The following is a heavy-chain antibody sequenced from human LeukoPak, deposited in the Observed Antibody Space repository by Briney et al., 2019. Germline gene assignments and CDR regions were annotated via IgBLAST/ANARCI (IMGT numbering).Heavy chain of an antibody. J-gene: IGHJ4*02. D-gene: IGHD3/OR15-3a*01. Sequence: GEALRISCKGSGYSFTSYWISWVRQMTGKGLEWMGRIDPSYSYTNNSPSFQGHVTISTDQSISTAYLQWSSLKASDTAMYYCARHGLDGSADYWGQGTLVTVSS. CDR3: ARHGLDGSADY. V-gene: IGHV5-10-1*01. CDR1: GYSFTSYW. CDR2: IDPSYSYT.